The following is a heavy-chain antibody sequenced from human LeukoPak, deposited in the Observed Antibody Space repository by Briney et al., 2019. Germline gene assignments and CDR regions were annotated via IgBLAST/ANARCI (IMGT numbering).Heavy chain of an antibody. CDR2: IIPIFGTA. J-gene: IGHJ3*02. V-gene: IGHV1-69*05. Sequence: KISCKASGGTFSSYAISWVRQAPGQGLEWMGGIIPIFGTANYAQKFQGRVTITTDESTSTAYMELSSLRSEDTAVYYCARRYSYGYNGAFDIWGQGTMVTVSS. CDR3: ARRYSYGYNGAFDI. CDR1: GGTFSSYA. D-gene: IGHD5-18*01.